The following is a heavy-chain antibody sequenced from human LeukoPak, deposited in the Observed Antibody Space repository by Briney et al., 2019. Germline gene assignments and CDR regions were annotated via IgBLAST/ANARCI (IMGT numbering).Heavy chain of an antibody. CDR3: ARALLWFGEPSHIDY. J-gene: IGHJ4*02. CDR2: ITAYNDNT. CDR1: VYTFTIYG. Sequence: ASVTVSFTSSVYTFTIYGISWVRQAPGQGLEWMGWITAYNDNTNYAHKLQGRVTMTTDTSTSTAYMELRSLRSDDTAVYYCARALLWFGEPSHIDYWGQGTLVTASS. V-gene: IGHV1-18*01. D-gene: IGHD3-10*01.